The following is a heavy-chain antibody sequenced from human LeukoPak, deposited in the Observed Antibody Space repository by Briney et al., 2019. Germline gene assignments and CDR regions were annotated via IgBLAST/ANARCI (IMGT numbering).Heavy chain of an antibody. CDR2: IKQDGSEK. D-gene: IGHD3-3*01. Sequence: GGSLRLSCAASGFTFSNYWMSWVRQVPGKGLEWVANIKQDGSEKDYVDSVKGRFTISRDNAKNSLYLQMNSLRAEDTAVYYCARQITIFGVVRRFDIWGQGTMVTVSS. V-gene: IGHV3-7*01. CDR1: GFTFSNYW. J-gene: IGHJ3*02. CDR3: ARQITIFGVVRRFDI.